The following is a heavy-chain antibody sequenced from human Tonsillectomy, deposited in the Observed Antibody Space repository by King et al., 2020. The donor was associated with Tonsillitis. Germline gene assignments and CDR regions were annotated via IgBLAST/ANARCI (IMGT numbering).Heavy chain of an antibody. D-gene: IGHD1-26*01. CDR2: IKQDGSEK. Sequence: VQLVESGGGLVQPGGSLRLSCAASGFTFSSYWMSWVRQAPGKGLEWVANIKQDGSEKYYVDSVKGRFTISRDNAKKSLYLQMNSRSAEDTAVYYCARSGAQSDYFDYWGQGTLVTVSS. J-gene: IGHJ4*02. CDR3: ARSGAQSDYFDY. V-gene: IGHV3-7*01. CDR1: GFTFSSYW.